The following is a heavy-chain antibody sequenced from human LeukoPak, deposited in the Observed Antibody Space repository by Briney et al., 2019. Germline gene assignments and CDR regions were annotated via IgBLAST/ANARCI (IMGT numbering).Heavy chain of an antibody. D-gene: IGHD1-26*01. CDR3: ARLLWPFRYFDY. CDR2: IYYSGST. J-gene: IGHJ4*02. CDR1: GGSISSGDYY. V-gene: IGHV4-30-4*01. Sequence: PSETLSLTCTVSGGSISSGDYYWSWIRQPPGKGLEWIGYIYYSGSTYYNPSLKSRVTISVDTSKNQFSLKLSSVTAADTAVYYCARLLWPFRYFDYWGQGTLVTVSS.